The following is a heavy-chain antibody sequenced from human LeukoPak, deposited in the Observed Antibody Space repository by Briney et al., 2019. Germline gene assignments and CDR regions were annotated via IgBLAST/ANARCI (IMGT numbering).Heavy chain of an antibody. V-gene: IGHV4-39*01. CDR2: IHYTGST. CDR1: GGSIRSSSYY. CDR3: ARHPSGSSFDY. D-gene: IGHD1-26*01. J-gene: IGHJ4*02. Sequence: SETLSLTCSDSGGSIRSSSYYWGWIRQPPGKGLEWIGTIHYTGSTYYTPSLKSRVTVSVDTSNNQFSLKVSSVTAADTAVYYCARHPSGSSFDYWGQGTLVAVSS.